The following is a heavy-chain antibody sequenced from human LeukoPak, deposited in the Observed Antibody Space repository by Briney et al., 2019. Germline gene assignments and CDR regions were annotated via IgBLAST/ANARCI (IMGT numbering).Heavy chain of an antibody. CDR3: ARGEGIVVVVARSSAFDI. V-gene: IGHV1-2*02. Sequence: ASVKVSCTASGYTFTVYFMHWVRQAPGQGLEWMGWINPNSGGTNYAQKFQGRVTLTRDTSISTAYMELSRLRSADTAVYYCARGEGIVVVVARSSAFDIWGQGTMVTVSS. D-gene: IGHD2-15*01. CDR2: INPNSGGT. J-gene: IGHJ3*02. CDR1: GYTFTVYF.